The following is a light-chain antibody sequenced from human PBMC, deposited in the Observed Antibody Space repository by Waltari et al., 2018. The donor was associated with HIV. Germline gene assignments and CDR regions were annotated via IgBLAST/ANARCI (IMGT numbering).Light chain of an antibody. J-gene: IGLJ2*01. CDR3: AAWDDSLSGVV. CDR1: SSNIGSKY. Sequence: QSVLTQPTSASGTPGQRVTISCSGSSSNIGSKYVYWYQQLPGTAPKLLIYRNNQRPSGVPDRFSGSKSGTSASLAISGLRSEDEADYYCAAWDDSLSGVVFGGGTKLTVL. CDR2: RNN. V-gene: IGLV1-47*01.